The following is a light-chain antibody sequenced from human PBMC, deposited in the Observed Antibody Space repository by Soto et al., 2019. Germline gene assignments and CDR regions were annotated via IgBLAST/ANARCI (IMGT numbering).Light chain of an antibody. J-gene: IGKJ1*01. CDR2: WAS. CDR1: QSVLYSSNNTNY. Sequence: DIVMTQSPGSLAVSLGERATINCKSSQSVLYSSNNTNYLAWYQQKPGQPPKLLIYWASTRESGVPDRFSGSGSGTDFTLTISSLQAEDVAVYYCQQYYSTPTWTFGQGTKVEIK. V-gene: IGKV4-1*01. CDR3: QQYYSTPTWT.